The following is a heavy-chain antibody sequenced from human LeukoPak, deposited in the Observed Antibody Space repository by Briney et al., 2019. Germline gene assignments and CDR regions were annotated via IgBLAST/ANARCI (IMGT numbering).Heavy chain of an antibody. Sequence: GASVKVSCKASGYTFTGYYMHWVRQAPGQGLEWMGRISPNSGGTNYAQKFQGRVTMTRDTSISTAYMELSRLRSDDTAVYYCARARTRYCTNGVCYNPLGYWGQGTLVTVSS. CDR2: ISPNSGGT. D-gene: IGHD2-8*01. V-gene: IGHV1-2*06. CDR3: ARARTRYCTNGVCYNPLGY. CDR1: GYTFTGYY. J-gene: IGHJ4*02.